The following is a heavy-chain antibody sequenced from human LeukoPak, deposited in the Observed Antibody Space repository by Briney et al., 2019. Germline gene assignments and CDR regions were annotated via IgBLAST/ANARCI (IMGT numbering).Heavy chain of an antibody. Sequence: GGSLRLSCAASGFTFSSYIMNWVRQAPGKGLEWVSSISPSGSHKYYADSVKGRFTISRDNAKNSVSLQMNSLRAEDTAVYYCARVSDNTPDEGSWGQGTLVTVSS. D-gene: IGHD2-21*01. J-gene: IGHJ5*01. V-gene: IGHV3-21*01. CDR2: ISPSGSHK. CDR1: GFTFSSYI. CDR3: ARVSDNTPDEGS.